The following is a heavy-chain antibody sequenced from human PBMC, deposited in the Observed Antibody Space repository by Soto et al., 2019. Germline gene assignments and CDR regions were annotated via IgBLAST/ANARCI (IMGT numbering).Heavy chain of an antibody. D-gene: IGHD3-3*01. Sequence: QITLNESGPTVVRPTETLTLTCRFSGFSLTTRGVGVGWIRQSPGKAPEWLALIYWDDDKRYSASLKRRLTITKDTSKNQVVLTVSDLDPTDTATYYCAHRVLRTVFGLVTTSAIYFDFWGQGTPVAVSS. J-gene: IGHJ4*02. CDR3: AHRVLRTVFGLVTTSAIYFDF. CDR2: IYWDDDK. V-gene: IGHV2-5*02. CDR1: GFSLTTRGVG.